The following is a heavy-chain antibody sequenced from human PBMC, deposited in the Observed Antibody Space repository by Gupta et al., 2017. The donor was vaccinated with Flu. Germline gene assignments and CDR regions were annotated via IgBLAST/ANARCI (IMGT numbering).Heavy chain of an antibody. J-gene: IGHJ4*02. CDR3: AGYGDFAS. CDR2: ISYDGGSI. V-gene: IGHV3-30-3*01. D-gene: IGHD4-17*01. Sequence: QEQLVESGGGVFTPGRSLRLSCASSGFRFSSYARSWVRQAPGKGLEWVAVISYDGGSIDYADSVKGRFTISRDNSKNTLYLQMNSLRADDTAVYYCAGYGDFASWGQGALVTVSS. CDR1: GFRFSSYA.